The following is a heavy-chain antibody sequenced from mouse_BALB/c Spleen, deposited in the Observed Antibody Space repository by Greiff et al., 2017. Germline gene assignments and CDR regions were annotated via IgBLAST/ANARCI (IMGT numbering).Heavy chain of an antibody. Sequence: DVMLVESGGGLVQPGGSLKLSCAASGFTFSSYTMSWVRQTPEKRLEWVAYISNGGGSTYYPDTVKGRFTISRDNAKNTLYLQMSSLKSEDTAMYYCARQGLLGAMDYWGQGTSVTVSS. J-gene: IGHJ4*01. CDR1: GFTFSSYT. V-gene: IGHV5-12-2*01. D-gene: IGHD2-13*01. CDR3: ARQGLLGAMDY. CDR2: ISNGGGST.